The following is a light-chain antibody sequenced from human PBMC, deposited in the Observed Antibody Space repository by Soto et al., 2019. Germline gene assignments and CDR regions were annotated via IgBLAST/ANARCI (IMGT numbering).Light chain of an antibody. CDR2: GAS. J-gene: IGKJ1*01. CDR1: QSVSSSY. CDR3: QQYDRSPWT. V-gene: IGKV3-20*01. Sequence: EIVLTQSPGTLSLSPGERATLSCRASQSVSSSYLAWYQHKPGQAPRLLIYGASSRATGIPDRFSGSGSGTDFTLTISRLEPEDFAVYYCQQYDRSPWTFGQGNKVEIK.